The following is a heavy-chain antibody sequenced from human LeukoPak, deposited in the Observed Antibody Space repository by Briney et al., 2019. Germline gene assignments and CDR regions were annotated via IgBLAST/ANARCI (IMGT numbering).Heavy chain of an antibody. CDR2: ISSSSSYI. Sequence: GGSLRLSCAASGFTFSSYWMSWVRQAPGKGLEWVSSISSSSSYIYYADSVKGRFTISRDNAKNSLYLQMNSLRAEDTAVYYCARGVTLDPLDAFDIWGQGTMVTVSS. J-gene: IGHJ3*02. CDR1: GFTFSSYW. CDR3: ARGVTLDPLDAFDI. D-gene: IGHD3/OR15-3a*01. V-gene: IGHV3-21*01.